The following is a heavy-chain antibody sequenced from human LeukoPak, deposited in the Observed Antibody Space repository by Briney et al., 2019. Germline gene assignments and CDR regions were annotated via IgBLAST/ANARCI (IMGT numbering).Heavy chain of an antibody. J-gene: IGHJ4*02. Sequence: SETLSLTCTVSGGSISSSSYYWGWIRQPPGKGLEGIGSIYYSGSTYYNPSLKSRVTISVDTSKNQFSLKLSSVTAADTAVYYCARTYGDYIRNDYFDYWGQGTLVTVSS. CDR1: GGSISSSSYY. CDR3: ARTYGDYIRNDYFDY. V-gene: IGHV4-39*01. D-gene: IGHD4-17*01. CDR2: IYYSGST.